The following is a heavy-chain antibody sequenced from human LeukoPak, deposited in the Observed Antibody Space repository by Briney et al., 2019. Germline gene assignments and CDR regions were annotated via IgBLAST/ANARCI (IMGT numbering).Heavy chain of an antibody. Sequence: SETLSLTCTVSGGSISGYFWSWIRQPAGKGLEWIGRIYSSGSNNYNPSFKSRVTMSLDTSKNLLSLNLSSVTAADTAVYYCAREPTSGREPTSGRPLDYWGQGTLVTVSS. J-gene: IGHJ4*02. CDR3: AREPTSGREPTSGRPLDY. D-gene: IGHD5-12*01. V-gene: IGHV4-4*07. CDR2: IYSSGSN. CDR1: GGSISGYF.